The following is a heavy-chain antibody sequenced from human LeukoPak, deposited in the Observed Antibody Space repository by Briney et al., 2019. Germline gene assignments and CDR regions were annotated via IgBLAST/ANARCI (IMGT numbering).Heavy chain of an antibody. J-gene: IGHJ5*02. CDR2: ISYDGSKI. Sequence: GGSLRLSCAASGFTFSSYPLHWVRQAPGKGLEWVTLISYDGSKIYYADSVKGRFTISRDNSKNTLYLQMNSLRPEDTAVYYCARDPPNIVVEPAATTYNWIDPWGQGTLVTVSS. CDR1: GFTFSSYP. D-gene: IGHD2-2*01. CDR3: ARDPPNIVVEPAATTYNWIDP. V-gene: IGHV3-30-3*01.